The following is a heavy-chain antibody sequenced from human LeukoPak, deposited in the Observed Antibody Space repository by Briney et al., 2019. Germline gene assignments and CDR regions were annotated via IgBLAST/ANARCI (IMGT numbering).Heavy chain of an antibody. D-gene: IGHD3-22*01. Sequence: GASVKVSCKASGYTFTSYDINWVRQATGQGLERMGWMNPNSGNTGYAQKFQGRVTITRNTSISTAYMELSSLRSEDTAVYYCARGGGDSSGYEFDYWGQGTLVTVSS. CDR1: GYTFTSYD. CDR3: ARGGGDSSGYEFDY. V-gene: IGHV1-8*03. CDR2: MNPNSGNT. J-gene: IGHJ4*02.